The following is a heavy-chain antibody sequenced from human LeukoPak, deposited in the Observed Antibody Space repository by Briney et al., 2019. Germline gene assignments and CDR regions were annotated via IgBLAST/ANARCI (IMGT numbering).Heavy chain of an antibody. J-gene: IGHJ6*03. D-gene: IGHD1-26*01. V-gene: IGHV3-74*01. CDR1: GFTFSSSW. Sequence: GGSPRLACAASGFTFSSSWMHWVRHAPGEGLVWVSCIISDGCSTSYADSVKGRFTIAKDKANNTRYLQKNSLRVEDTAVYYCERVHREWELVYYYYYMEVWGKGTTVTVSS. CDR3: ERVHREWELVYYYYYMEV. CDR2: IISDGCST.